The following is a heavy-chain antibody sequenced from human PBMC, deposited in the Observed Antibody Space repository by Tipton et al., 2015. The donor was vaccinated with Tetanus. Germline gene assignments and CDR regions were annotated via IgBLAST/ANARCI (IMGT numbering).Heavy chain of an antibody. V-gene: IGHV5-10-1*01. CDR2: IDPSDSYT. CDR3: ARRGFPSGVYFFDH. J-gene: IGHJ4*01. Sequence: VQLVQSGAEVKKPGESLRISCKASGYTFTTYWINWVRLMPGKGLEWMGTIDPSDSYTKYRPPFQGHVTLSIDKSPDPAYLQWSSLKAWDPAIYYCARRGFPSGVYFFDHWGQGTQVTVSS. D-gene: IGHD3-3*01. CDR1: GYTFTTYW.